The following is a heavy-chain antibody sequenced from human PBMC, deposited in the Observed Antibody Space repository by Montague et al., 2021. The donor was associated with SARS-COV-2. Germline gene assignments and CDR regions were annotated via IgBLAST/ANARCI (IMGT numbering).Heavy chain of an antibody. CDR1: GDSINSDTAF. Sequence: SETLSLTCTVSGDSINSDTAFWGLVRQPPGKGLEWIGSMVYSGRNFYNGALRSRLTISVDTSKNKFSLVLRAVTAADTGLYYCARHDHTDFGNPNWFDPWGQGTLVTVSS. J-gene: IGHJ5*02. CDR2: MVYSGRN. D-gene: IGHD2/OR15-2a*01. CDR3: ARHDHTDFGNPNWFDP. V-gene: IGHV4-39*01.